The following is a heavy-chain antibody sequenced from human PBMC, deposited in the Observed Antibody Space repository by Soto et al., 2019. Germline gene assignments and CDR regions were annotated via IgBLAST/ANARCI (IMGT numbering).Heavy chain of an antibody. CDR3: ARGLSRNWFGGPFLQH. CDR1: GGSFSGYY. J-gene: IGHJ1*01. D-gene: IGHD3-10*01. CDR2: INHSGST. Sequence: KPSETLSLTCAVYGGSFSGYYCSWIRQPPAKGLEWIGEINHSGSTNYNPSLKSRVTISVDTSKNQFSLKLSSVTAADTAVYYCARGLSRNWFGGPFLQHWGQGTLVTVSS. V-gene: IGHV4-34*01.